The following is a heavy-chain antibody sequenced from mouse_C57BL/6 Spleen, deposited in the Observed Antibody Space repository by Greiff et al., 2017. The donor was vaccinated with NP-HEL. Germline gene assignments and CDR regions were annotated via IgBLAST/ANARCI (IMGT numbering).Heavy chain of an antibody. V-gene: IGHV1-4*01. Sequence: VQLQQSGAELARPGASVKMSCKASGYTFTSYTMHWVKQRPGQGLEWIGYINPSSGYTKYNQKFKDKATLTADKSSSTAYRQLSSLTSEDSAVYYCARLPLGAMDYWGQGTSVTVSS. D-gene: IGHD4-1*01. CDR3: ARLPLGAMDY. CDR1: GYTFTSYT. J-gene: IGHJ4*01. CDR2: INPSSGYT.